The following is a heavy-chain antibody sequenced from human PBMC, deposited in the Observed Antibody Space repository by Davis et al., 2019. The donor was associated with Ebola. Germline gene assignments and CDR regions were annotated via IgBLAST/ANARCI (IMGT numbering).Heavy chain of an antibody. CDR1: GYTFTGYY. D-gene: IGHD6-13*01. CDR2: IIPILGIA. V-gene: IGHV1-69*10. Sequence: SVKVSCKASGYTFTGYYMHWVRQAPGQGLEWMGGIIPILGIANYAQKFQGRVTITADESTSTAYMELSSLRSEDTAVYYCARDQLDDSSSWYYFDYWGQGTLVTVSS. J-gene: IGHJ4*02. CDR3: ARDQLDDSSSWYYFDY.